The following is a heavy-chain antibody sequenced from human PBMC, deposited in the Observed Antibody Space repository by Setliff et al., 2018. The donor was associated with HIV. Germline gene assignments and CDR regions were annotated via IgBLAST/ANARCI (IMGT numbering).Heavy chain of an antibody. CDR3: AREGTYSGTYWVRRVASFDI. CDR1: GGSISGGGYY. D-gene: IGHD1-26*01. V-gene: IGHV4-39*07. J-gene: IGHJ3*02. CDR2: VSHTGST. Sequence: SETLSLTCTVSGGSISGGGYYWTWIRQYPGRGLEWIGDVSHTGSTNYNPSLKSRITISADTPKNQFSLKLSSVTAADTAVYYCAREGTYSGTYWVRRVASFDIWGQGTMVTVSS.